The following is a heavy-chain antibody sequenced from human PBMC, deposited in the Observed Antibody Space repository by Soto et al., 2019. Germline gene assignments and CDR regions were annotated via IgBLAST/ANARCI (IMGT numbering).Heavy chain of an antibody. CDR1: GFTFSDDE. D-gene: IGHD3-10*01. J-gene: IGHJ4*02. V-gene: IGHV3-48*03. CDR2: IQNGGSPI. CDR3: ARGWHGGAHFGY. Sequence: GGSLRLSCEASGFTFSDDEMSWVRQAPGKAPEWIAYIQNGGSPIFYADSVRGRFTISRDNAKNSLYLQMSSLTAEDTAVYYCARGWHGGAHFGYWGQGALVTVSS.